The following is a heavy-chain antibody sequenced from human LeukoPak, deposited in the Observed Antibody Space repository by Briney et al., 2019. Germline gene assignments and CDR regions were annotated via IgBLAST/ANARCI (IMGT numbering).Heavy chain of an antibody. CDR2: INPSGGST. Sequence: ASVNVSCKASGYTFTSYYMHWVRQAPGQGLEWMGIINPSGGSTSYAQKFQGRVTMTRDTSTSTVYMELSSLRSEDTAVYYCASGLIPFSTSPTGLVDVWGQGTTVTVSS. J-gene: IGHJ6*02. V-gene: IGHV1-46*01. CDR3: ASGLIPFSTSPTGLVDV. CDR1: GYTFTSYY. D-gene: IGHD2-2*01.